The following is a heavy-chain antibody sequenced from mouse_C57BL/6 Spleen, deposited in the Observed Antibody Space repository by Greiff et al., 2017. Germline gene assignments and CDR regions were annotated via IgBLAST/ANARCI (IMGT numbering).Heavy chain of an antibody. CDR2: ISDGGSYT. CDR3: ARDHYGRSPLGYFDV. V-gene: IGHV5-4*01. D-gene: IGHD1-1*01. Sequence: DVMLVESGGGLVKPGGSLKLSCAASGFTFSSYAMSWVRQTPEKRLEWVATISDGGSYTYYPDNVKGRFTISRDKAKNNLYLQMSHLKSEDTARYYCARDHYGRSPLGYFDVWGTGTTVTVSS. J-gene: IGHJ1*03. CDR1: GFTFSSYA.